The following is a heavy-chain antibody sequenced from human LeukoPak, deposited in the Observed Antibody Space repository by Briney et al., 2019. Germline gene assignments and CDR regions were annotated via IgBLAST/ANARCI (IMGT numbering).Heavy chain of an antibody. CDR1: GGSFSGYY. CDR2: ISHSGST. J-gene: IGHJ4*02. D-gene: IGHD6-13*01. V-gene: IGHV4-34*01. CDR3: ARIQQQLDTYYFDY. Sequence: SETLSLTCAVYGGSFSGYYWSWIRQPPGKGLEWIGEISHSGSTNFNPSLKSRVTISVDTSKNQFSLKLSSVTAADTAVYYCARIQQQLDTYYFDYWGQGTLVTVSS.